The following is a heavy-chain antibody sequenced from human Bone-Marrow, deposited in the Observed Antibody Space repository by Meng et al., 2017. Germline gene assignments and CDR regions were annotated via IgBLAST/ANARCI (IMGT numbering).Heavy chain of an antibody. CDR2: IKQDGSNK. D-gene: IGHD3-3*01. Sequence: LTGAASGFTFSSYWMSWVRQAPGKGLEWVANIKQDGSNKYYADSVKGRFTISRDNSKNTLYLQMNSLRAEDTAVYYCAREGRVTYYDFWSGYRPYYYYGMDVWGQGTTVTVSS. J-gene: IGHJ6*02. CDR3: AREGRVTYYDFWSGYRPYYYYGMDV. CDR1: GFTFSSYW. V-gene: IGHV3-7*01.